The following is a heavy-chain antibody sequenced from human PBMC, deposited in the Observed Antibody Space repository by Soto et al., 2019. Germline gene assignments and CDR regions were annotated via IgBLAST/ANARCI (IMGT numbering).Heavy chain of an antibody. V-gene: IGHV3-15*07. CDR1: GFTFGNAW. CDR3: TTDHGGGDGYTYDAFDI. Sequence: GGSLRLSCAASGFTFGNAWMNWVRQAPGKGLEWVGRIKSKTDGGTTDYAAPVKGRFTISRDDSKNTLYLQMNSLKTEDTAVYYCTTDHGGGDGYTYDAFDIWGQGTMVTVSS. J-gene: IGHJ3*02. CDR2: IKSKTDGGTT. D-gene: IGHD5-12*01.